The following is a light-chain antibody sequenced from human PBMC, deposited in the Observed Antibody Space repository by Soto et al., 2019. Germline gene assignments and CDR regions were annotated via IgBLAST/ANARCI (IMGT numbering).Light chain of an antibody. J-gene: IGKJ5*01. V-gene: IGKV3D-20*02. CDR1: QSISSSY. CDR3: QQRSYWPPIT. Sequence: EIVLTQSPGILSLSPGERATLSCRASQSISSSYLAWYQQRAGQAPRLLIYGASSRAAGIPDRFRGSGSGTDFTLTISRLEPEDFAVYYCQQRSYWPPITFGQGTRLEIK. CDR2: GAS.